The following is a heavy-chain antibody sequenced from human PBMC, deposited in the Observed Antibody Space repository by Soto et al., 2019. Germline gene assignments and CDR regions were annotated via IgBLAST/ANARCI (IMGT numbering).Heavy chain of an antibody. J-gene: IGHJ5*02. CDR2: IIPIFGTA. CDR3: ARDRGPSSGYYPYWFDP. D-gene: IGHD3-22*01. Sequence: QVQLVQSGAEVKKPGSSVKVSCQASGGTFSSYAITWVRQSPGQGLEWMGGIIPIFGTANYAQKFQGRVTINADESTSTAYMELSSLGSEDTAVYYCARDRGPSSGYYPYWFDPWGQGTLGTVSS. CDR1: GGTFSSYA. V-gene: IGHV1-69*12.